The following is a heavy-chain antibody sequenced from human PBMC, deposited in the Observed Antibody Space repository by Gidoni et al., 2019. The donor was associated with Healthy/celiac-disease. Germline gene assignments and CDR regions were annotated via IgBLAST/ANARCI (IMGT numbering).Heavy chain of an antibody. V-gene: IGHV6-1*01. CDR1: GGSVTSYRAS. CDR2: TYSRSKWYN. Sequence: QVQLQQSGPGLGNPSQTPSITCAIPGGSVTSYRASSNRIRQSPSRGLEWLGRTYSRSKWYNDYAVSVKSRITVNPDTSKSQFSLQLNSVTPEDTAVYYCAREYMEQWLVRTDNWFDPWGQGTLVTVSS. CDR3: AREYMEQWLVRTDNWFDP. J-gene: IGHJ5*02. D-gene: IGHD6-19*01.